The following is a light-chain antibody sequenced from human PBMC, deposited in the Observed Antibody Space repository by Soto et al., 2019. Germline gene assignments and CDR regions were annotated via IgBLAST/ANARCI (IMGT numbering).Light chain of an antibody. V-gene: IGKV3-20*01. Sequence: EIVLTQSPGTLSLSPGERATLSCRASQSVSSSYLAWYQQQPGQAPRLLIYGASSRATGITDRFSGSGSGTDFTLTISRLEPEDFAVYYCQQYGSSPRKFGQGTKVEIK. J-gene: IGKJ1*01. CDR1: QSVSSSY. CDR2: GAS. CDR3: QQYGSSPRK.